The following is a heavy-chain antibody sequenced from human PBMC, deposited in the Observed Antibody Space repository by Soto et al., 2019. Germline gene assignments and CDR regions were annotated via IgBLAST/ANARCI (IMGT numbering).Heavy chain of an antibody. CDR3: ARVRDFGVVYY. D-gene: IGHD3-3*01. CDR2: IYSGGST. J-gene: IGHJ4*02. CDR1: GCTVSSNY. V-gene: IGHV3-66*01. Sequence: EVQLVESGGGLVQPGGSLRLSCAASGCTVSSNYMSWIRQAPWKGLEWVSVIYSGGSTYYADSVKGRFTISRDNSKNTLYLQMNSLRAEDTAVYYCARVRDFGVVYYWGQGTLVTVSS.